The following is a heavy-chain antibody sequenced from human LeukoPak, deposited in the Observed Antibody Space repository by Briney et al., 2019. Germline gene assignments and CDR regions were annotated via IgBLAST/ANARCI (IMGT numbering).Heavy chain of an antibody. D-gene: IGHD3-16*01. CDR1: GGSFSGYY. Sequence: PSETLSLTCAVYGGSFSGYYWSWIRQPPGKRLEWIGEINHSGSTNYNPSLKSRVTISVDTSKNQFSLRLSSVTAADTAVYYCARVGGPYRVYYFDYWGQGTLVTVSS. J-gene: IGHJ4*02. V-gene: IGHV4-34*01. CDR3: ARVGGPYRVYYFDY. CDR2: INHSGST.